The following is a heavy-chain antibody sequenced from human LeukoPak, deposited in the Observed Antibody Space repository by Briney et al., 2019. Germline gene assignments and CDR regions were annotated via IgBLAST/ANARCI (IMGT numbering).Heavy chain of an antibody. D-gene: IGHD3-22*01. J-gene: IGHJ3*02. CDR2: IYYSGST. CDR3: AREGEYYDSSGYHTRGAFDI. Sequence: SETLSLTCTVSGGSISSYYWSWIRQPPGKGLEWIGYIYYSGSTNYNPSLKSRVTISVDTSKNQFSLKLSSVTAADTAVYYCAREGEYYDSSGYHTRGAFDIWGQGTMVTVSS. CDR1: GGSISSYY. V-gene: IGHV4-59*12.